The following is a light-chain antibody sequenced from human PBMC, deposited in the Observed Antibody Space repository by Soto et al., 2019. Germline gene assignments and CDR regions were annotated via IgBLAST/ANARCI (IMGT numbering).Light chain of an antibody. CDR3: QSYDSSLSGWV. CDR2: EVT. J-gene: IGLJ3*02. CDR1: SSDVGGYNH. Sequence: QSALIQPASVSGSPGQSIAISCTGTSSDVGGYNHVSWYQQYPGKVPKLIIYEVTNRPSGVSNRFSGSKSGNTASLAITGLQAEDEADYYCQSYDSSLSGWVFGGGTKLTVL. V-gene: IGLV2-14*01.